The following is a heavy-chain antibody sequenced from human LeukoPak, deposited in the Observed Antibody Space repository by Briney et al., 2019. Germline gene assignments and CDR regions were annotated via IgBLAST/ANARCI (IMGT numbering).Heavy chain of an antibody. V-gene: IGHV3-23*01. CDR3: AKDAPAASYYFDY. CDR2: ISGSGGRT. J-gene: IGHJ4*02. CDR1: GFTFSSYA. D-gene: IGHD2-2*01. Sequence: GGSLRLSCAASGFTFSSYAMSWVRKAPGKGLEWVSAISGSGGRTYYADSVKDRFTISRDNSKNTLYLQMNSLRAEDTAIYYCAKDAPAASYYFDYWGQGTLVTVSS.